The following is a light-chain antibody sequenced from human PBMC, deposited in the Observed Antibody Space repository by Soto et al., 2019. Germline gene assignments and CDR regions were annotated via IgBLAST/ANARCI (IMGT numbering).Light chain of an antibody. CDR1: QNVTSN. J-gene: IGKJ1*01. CDR3: QQYDDWG. CDR2: GTS. Sequence: MVMTQSPATLSVSPGERVTLSCRTSQNVTSNLAWYLLKPGQTPSLLIYGTSTRAPDIPVRFSGSGSGTEFTLTITTVQSGDSAVYYCQQYDDWGFGPGTKVEIK. V-gene: IGKV3-15*01.